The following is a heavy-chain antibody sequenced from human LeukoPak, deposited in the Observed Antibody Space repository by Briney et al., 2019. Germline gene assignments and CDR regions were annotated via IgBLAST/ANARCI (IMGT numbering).Heavy chain of an antibody. V-gene: IGHV3-21*01. D-gene: IGHD2-15*01. CDR1: GFTFSSYS. CDR2: ISRSSSYR. J-gene: IGHJ4*02. CDR3: ARDYCSGVSCYYFDY. Sequence: GGSLRLSCAASGFTFSSYSMNWVRQAPGKGLEWVSSISRSSSYRYYTDSVKGRFTISRDNAKNSLYLQMNSLRAEDTAVYYCARDYCSGVSCYYFDYWGQGTLVTVSS.